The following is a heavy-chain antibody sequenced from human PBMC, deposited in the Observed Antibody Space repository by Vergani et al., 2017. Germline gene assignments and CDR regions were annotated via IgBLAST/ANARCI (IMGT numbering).Heavy chain of an antibody. D-gene: IGHD1-1*01. V-gene: IGHV3-64D*06. CDR1: GFTFSSHA. J-gene: IGHJ4*02. CDR2: ISANGGST. Sequence: EVQLLESGGGLVQPGGSLRLSCAASGFTFSSHAMHWVRQAPGKGLEYVSVISANGGSTFYADSVKGRFTISRDNSKDTLYLQMSSLRPEDTAVYYCVKDQGNWDFDFWGQGTLVTVSS. CDR3: VKDQGNWDFDF.